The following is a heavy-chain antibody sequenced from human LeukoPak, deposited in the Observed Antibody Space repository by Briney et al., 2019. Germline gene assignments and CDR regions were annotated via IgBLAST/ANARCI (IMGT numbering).Heavy chain of an antibody. V-gene: IGHV3-74*01. CDR2: INSDGSST. J-gene: IGHJ4*02. D-gene: IGHD1-26*01. Sequence: GGSLRLSCAASGLTFSSYWMHWVRQAPGKGVVWVSRINSDGSSTIYVDSVKGRFTISRDNAKNTLYLQMNSLRAEDTAVYYCARGWMGRDDYWGQGTQVTVSS. CDR1: GLTFSSYW. CDR3: ARGWMGRDDY.